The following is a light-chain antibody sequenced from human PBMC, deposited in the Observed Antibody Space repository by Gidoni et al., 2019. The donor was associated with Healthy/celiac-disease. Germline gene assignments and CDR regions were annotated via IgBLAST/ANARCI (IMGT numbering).Light chain of an antibody. Sequence: IVLTQSPATLSLSPGERATLSCRASQRVSSYLAWYQQKPGQAPRLLIYDASNRATGIPARFSGSGSGTDFTLTISSLEPEDFAVYYCQQRSNWPPGFTFGPGTKVDIK. V-gene: IGKV3-11*01. CDR3: QQRSNWPPGFT. CDR2: DAS. J-gene: IGKJ3*01. CDR1: QRVSSY.